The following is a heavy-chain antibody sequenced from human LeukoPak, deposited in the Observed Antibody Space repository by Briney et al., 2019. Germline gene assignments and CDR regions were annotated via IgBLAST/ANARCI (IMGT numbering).Heavy chain of an antibody. V-gene: IGHV5-51*01. CDR2: IYPGDSDT. Sequence: GESLKISCKGSGYRFTSYWIGWVRQMPGKGMEWMGIIYPGDSDTRYSPSFQGQVTISADKSINIAYLQWSSLKASDTAMSYCARHPRNWGSPYFDYWGQGTLVTVSS. CDR1: GYRFTSYW. CDR3: ARHPRNWGSPYFDY. D-gene: IGHD7-27*01. J-gene: IGHJ4*02.